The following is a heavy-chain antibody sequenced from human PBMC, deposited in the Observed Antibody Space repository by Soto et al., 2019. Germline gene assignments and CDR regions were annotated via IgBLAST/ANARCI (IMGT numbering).Heavy chain of an antibody. CDR3: ARAMVVTATGWFDP. V-gene: IGHV4-4*02. CDR2: VYHSGST. D-gene: IGHD2-21*02. J-gene: IGHJ5*02. Sequence: SDTLSLTCAVSGGSISSNNWWSWVRQPPGKGLEWIGEVYHSGSTNYNPSLKSRVTVSVDKSKNQFSLKLSSVTAADTAVYYCARAMVVTATGWFDPWGQGTLVTVSS. CDR1: GGSISSNNW.